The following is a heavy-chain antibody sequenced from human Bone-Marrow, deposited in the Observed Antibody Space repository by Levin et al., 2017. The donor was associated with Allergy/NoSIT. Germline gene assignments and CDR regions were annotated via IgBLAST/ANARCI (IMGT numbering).Heavy chain of an antibody. CDR2: IDPHSGVR. D-gene: IGHD3-16*02. J-gene: IGHJ4*02. Sequence: GESLKISCKTSGYNFIDHNIFWVRQAPGQGLEWMGWIDPHSGVRKSAQKFQGRVAMTRDTSINTAYMELSGLVSDDTAVYYCARLSDTEDYWGQGTLVTVSS. CDR1: GYNFIDHN. V-gene: IGHV1-2*02. CDR3: ARLSDTEDY.